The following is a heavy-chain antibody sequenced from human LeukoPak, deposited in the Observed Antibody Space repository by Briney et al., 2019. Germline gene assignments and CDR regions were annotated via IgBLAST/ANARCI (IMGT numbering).Heavy chain of an antibody. Sequence: LAGGSLRLPCAASGFTFSNYAMSWVRQAPGKGLEWVSTMTGGGSSTFSADSVKGRFTISRDNSKNTLYLQMNSLRAEDTAVYYCALFGSGSYDVRSLDHWGQGTLVTVSS. CDR3: ALFGSGSYDVRSLDH. CDR1: GFTFSNYA. D-gene: IGHD3-10*01. V-gene: IGHV3-23*01. J-gene: IGHJ4*02. CDR2: MTGGGSST.